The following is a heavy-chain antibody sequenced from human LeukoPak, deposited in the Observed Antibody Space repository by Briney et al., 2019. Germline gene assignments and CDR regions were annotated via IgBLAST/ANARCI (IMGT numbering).Heavy chain of an antibody. D-gene: IGHD3-22*01. CDR3: ARAPYDSSGYYYVNLVLNYYGMDV. CDR2: INHSGST. J-gene: IGHJ6*02. CDR1: GFTFSGYY. Sequence: KSGGSLRLSCAASGFTFSGYYWSWIRQPPGKGLEWIGEINHSGSTNYNPSLKSRVTISVDTSKNQFSLKLSSVTAADTAVYYCARAPYDSSGYYYVNLVLNYYGMDVWGQGTTVTVSS. V-gene: IGHV4-34*01.